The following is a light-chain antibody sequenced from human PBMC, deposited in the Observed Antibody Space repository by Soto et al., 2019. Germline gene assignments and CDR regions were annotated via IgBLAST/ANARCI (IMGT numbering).Light chain of an antibody. J-gene: IGLJ3*02. CDR3: ETWDSNTRV. CDR1: SGHSSYI. V-gene: IGLV4-60*02. CDR2: LEGSGTY. Sequence: QLVLTQSSSAPASLGSSVKLTCTLSSGHSSYIIAWHQQQPGKAPRYLMKLEGSGTYNKRSGVPDRFSGSSSGADRYLTISNLQFEDEADYYCETWDSNTRVFGGGTKLTVL.